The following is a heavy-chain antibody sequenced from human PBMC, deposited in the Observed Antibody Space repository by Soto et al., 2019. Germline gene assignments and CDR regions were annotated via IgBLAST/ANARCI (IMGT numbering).Heavy chain of an antibody. CDR3: ARASHDYGALDY. CDR1: GFTFSSYN. V-gene: IGHV3-21*01. J-gene: IGHJ4*02. D-gene: IGHD4-17*01. CDR2: ISTWSSYS. Sequence: EVHLVESGGGLVKPGGSLRLSCTASGFTFSSYNMNWVRQAPGKGLEWVSYISTWSSYSFYADSGKGRFTISRDNSENSLYLQLDSLRDEDTAVYYCARASHDYGALDYWGQGALVTVSS.